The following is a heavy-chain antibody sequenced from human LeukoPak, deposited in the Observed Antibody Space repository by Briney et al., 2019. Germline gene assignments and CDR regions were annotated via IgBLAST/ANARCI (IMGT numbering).Heavy chain of an antibody. CDR2: ISSSSSAI. CDR1: GFTFSNYN. D-gene: IGHD2-21*02. Sequence: PGGSLRLSCAASGFTFSNYNMNWVRQVPGKGLEWVSYISSSSSAIYYTHSVRGRFTISRDNAKASLYLQMNSLRDEDTAVYYCARGRYCGGDCSDAFDIWGRGTTVTVSS. J-gene: IGHJ3*02. V-gene: IGHV3-48*02. CDR3: ARGRYCGGDCSDAFDI.